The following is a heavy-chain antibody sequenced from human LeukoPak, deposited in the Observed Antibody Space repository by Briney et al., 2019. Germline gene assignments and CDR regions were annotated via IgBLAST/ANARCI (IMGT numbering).Heavy chain of an antibody. V-gene: IGHV1-69*01. CDR1: GGTFSSYA. Sequence: GASVKVSCKASGGTFSSYAISWVRQAPGQGLDWMGGIIPLFGTAHYAQKFQGRVTITADESTTTAYIELRSLRSEDTAVYYCAAVVPAVMGYFDYWGQGTLVTVSS. J-gene: IGHJ4*02. CDR3: AAVVPAVMGYFDY. CDR2: IIPLFGTA. D-gene: IGHD2-2*01.